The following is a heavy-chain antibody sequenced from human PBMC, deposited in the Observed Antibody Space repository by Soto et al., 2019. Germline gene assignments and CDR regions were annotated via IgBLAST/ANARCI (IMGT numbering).Heavy chain of an antibody. CDR1: GGSISSSSYY. D-gene: IGHD6-13*01. V-gene: IGHV4-39*01. Sequence: PSETLSLTCTVSGGSISSSSYYWGWIRQPPGKGREWIGSIYYSGSTYYNPSLKSRVTISVDTSKNQFSLKLSSVTAADTAVYYCARQSLVGSSWYRSSPNWFDPWGQGTLVTVSS. CDR2: IYYSGST. J-gene: IGHJ5*02. CDR3: ARQSLVGSSWYRSSPNWFDP.